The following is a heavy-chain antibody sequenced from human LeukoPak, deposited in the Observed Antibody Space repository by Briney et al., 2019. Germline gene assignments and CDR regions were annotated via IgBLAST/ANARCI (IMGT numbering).Heavy chain of an antibody. V-gene: IGHV3-23*01. CDR2: ISGSGGST. D-gene: IGHD2-15*01. CDR1: GFTLSSYA. CDR3: AKDISVVAATSIDDY. J-gene: IGHJ4*02. Sequence: GGSLRLSCAASGFTLSSYAMSWVRQAPGKGLEWVSAISGSGGSTYYADSVKGRFTISRDNSKNTLYLQMNSLRAEDTAVYYCAKDISVVAATSIDDYWGQGTLVTVSS.